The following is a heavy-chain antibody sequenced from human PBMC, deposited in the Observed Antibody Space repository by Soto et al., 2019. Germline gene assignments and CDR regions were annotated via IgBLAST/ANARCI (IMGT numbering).Heavy chain of an antibody. CDR2: IYYSGST. CDR1: GGSISSYY. CDR3: ARRCGYCSGCNPV. D-gene: IGHD2-15*01. Sequence: SETLSLTCTVSGGSISSYYWSWIRQPPGKRLEWIGYIYYSGSTNYNPSLKSRVTISVDTSKNQFSLKPSSVTAADTAVYYCARRCGYCSGCNPVWGQGTPVTVSS. V-gene: IGHV4-59*08. J-gene: IGHJ4*02.